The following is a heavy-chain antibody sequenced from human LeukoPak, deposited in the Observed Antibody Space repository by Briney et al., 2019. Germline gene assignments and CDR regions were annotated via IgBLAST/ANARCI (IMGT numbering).Heavy chain of an antibody. CDR1: GFTFDDYG. CDR2: INWNGGST. Sequence: GGSLRLSCAASGFTFDDYGMSWVRQAPGKGLEWVSGINWNGGSTGYADSVKGRFTISRDNAENSLYLQMNSLRAEDTALYHCARGAGGITGTTWYDYWGQGTLVTVSS. D-gene: IGHD1-7*01. CDR3: ARGAGGITGTTWYDY. J-gene: IGHJ4*02. V-gene: IGHV3-20*01.